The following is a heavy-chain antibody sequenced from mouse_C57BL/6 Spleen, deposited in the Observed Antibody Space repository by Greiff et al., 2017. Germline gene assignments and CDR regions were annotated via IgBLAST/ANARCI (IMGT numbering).Heavy chain of an antibody. CDR1: GYTFTEYT. CDR3: ARHEDRAPYYYAMDY. CDR2: FYPGSGSI. V-gene: IGHV1-62-2*01. J-gene: IGHJ4*01. D-gene: IGHD3-1*01. Sequence: QVQLKESGAELVKPGAAVKLSCKASGYTFTEYTIHWVKQRSGQGLEWIGWFYPGSGSIKYNEKFKDKATLTADKSSSTVYMELSRLTSEDSAVYFCARHEDRAPYYYAMDYWGQGTSVTVSS.